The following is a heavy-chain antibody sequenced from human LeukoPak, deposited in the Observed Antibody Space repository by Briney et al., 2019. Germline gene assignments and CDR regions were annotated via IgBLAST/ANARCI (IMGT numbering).Heavy chain of an antibody. CDR1: GYTFTSYG. V-gene: IGHV1-18*01. CDR3: ARAPLWFGELLPIDY. D-gene: IGHD3-10*01. CDR2: ISAYNGNT. Sequence: GASVKVSCKASGYTFTSYGISWVRQAPGQGLEWMGWISAYNGNTNYAQKLQGRVTMTTDTSTSTAYMELRSLRSDDTAVYYCARAPLWFGELLPIDYWGQGTLVTVSS. J-gene: IGHJ4*02.